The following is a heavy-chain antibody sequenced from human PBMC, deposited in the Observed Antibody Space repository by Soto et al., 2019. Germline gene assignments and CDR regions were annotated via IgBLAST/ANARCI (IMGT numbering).Heavy chain of an antibody. CDR3: AKNPTPAAIGWDDY. J-gene: IGHJ4*02. Sequence: EVSVKVSCKASGYTFSTYYMHWARQDPGQGLEWMGKINPNGGSTSYAQRFQGRVTMTRDTSTSTVYMELSSLRSEDTAVYYRAKNPTPAAIGWDDYWGQGTLVTVSS. D-gene: IGHD2-2*01. CDR1: GYTFSTYY. V-gene: IGHV1-46*01. CDR2: INPNGGST.